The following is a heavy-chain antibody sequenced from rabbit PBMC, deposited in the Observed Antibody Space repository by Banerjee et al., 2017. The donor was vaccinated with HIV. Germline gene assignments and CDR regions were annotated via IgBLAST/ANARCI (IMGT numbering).Heavy chain of an antibody. V-gene: IGHV1S45*01. J-gene: IGHJ4*01. D-gene: IGHD4-1*01. CDR1: GFSFSSSYW. CDR2: IDTGSTSSS. CDR3: ARDLAGVIGWNFNL. Sequence: QEQLEESGGDLVKPEGSLTLTCTASGFSFSSSYWICWVRQAPGKGLEWIACIDTGSTSSSYYASWAKGRFTISKTSWTTVTLQMTSLTAADTASYFCARDLAGVIGWNFNLWGPGTLVTV.